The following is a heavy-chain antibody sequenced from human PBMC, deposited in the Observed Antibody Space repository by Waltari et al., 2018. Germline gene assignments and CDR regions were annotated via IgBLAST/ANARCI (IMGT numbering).Heavy chain of an antibody. D-gene: IGHD6-13*01. CDR2: IWSDGSNK. Sequence: QVQLVESGGGVVQPGRSLRLSCAASGFTFSSYGMHWVRQAPGKGLEWVAVIWSDGSNKYYADSVKGRFTISRDNSKNTLYLQMNSLRAEDTAVYYCARESGTAAGSWDFDYWGQGTLVTVSS. CDR3: ARESGTAAGSWDFDY. J-gene: IGHJ4*02. CDR1: GFTFSSYG. V-gene: IGHV3-33*01.